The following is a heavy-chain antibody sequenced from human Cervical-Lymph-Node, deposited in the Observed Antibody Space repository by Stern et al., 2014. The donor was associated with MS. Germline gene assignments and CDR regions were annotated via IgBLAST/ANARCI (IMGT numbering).Heavy chain of an antibody. J-gene: IGHJ4*02. D-gene: IGHD1-14*01. CDR1: GFKFSIYW. CDR2: IYPGDSET. Sequence: EVQLEESGAELIRPGESLKISCKGSGFKFSIYWIAWVRQMPGKGLEWMGIIYPGDSETRSSPSFQGQVTMSADKSTSTAYRQWSSLNASDTAMYFCARQTTAWASDVWGQGTLVTVSS. V-gene: IGHV5-51*01. CDR3: ARQTTAWASDV.